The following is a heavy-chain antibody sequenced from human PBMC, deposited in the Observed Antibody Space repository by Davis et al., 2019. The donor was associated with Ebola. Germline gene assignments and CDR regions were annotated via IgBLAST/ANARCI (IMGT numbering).Heavy chain of an antibody. J-gene: IGHJ4*02. D-gene: IGHD6-25*01. V-gene: IGHV3-48*04. CDR2: ISYPSNII. CDR3: AKDVRGFNRPIDY. CDR1: GFTFSTYS. Sequence: GGSLRLSCAASGFTFSTYSMNWIRQAPGKGLEWVSFISYPSNIIYYADSVRGRFTISRDNSKNTLYLQMDNLRADDTAVYYCAKDVRGFNRPIDYWGQGTLVTVSS.